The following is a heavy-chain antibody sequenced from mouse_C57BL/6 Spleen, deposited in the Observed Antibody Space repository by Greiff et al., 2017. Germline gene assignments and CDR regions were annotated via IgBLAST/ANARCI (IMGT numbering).Heavy chain of an antibody. V-gene: IGHV1-58*01. CDR1: GYPFPSYG. Sequence: VHVKQSGAELARPGSSVQMSCKSSGYPFPSYGINWVKQRPGQGLEWIGYIYIGNGYTEYNEKFKGKATLTSDTSSSTAYMQLSSLTSEDSAIYFCASQGKTSWFAYWGQGTLVTVSA. CDR3: ASQGKTSWFAY. J-gene: IGHJ3*01. CDR2: IYIGNGYT.